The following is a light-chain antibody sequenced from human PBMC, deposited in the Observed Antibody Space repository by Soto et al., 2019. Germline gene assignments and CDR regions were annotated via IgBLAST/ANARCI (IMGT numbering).Light chain of an antibody. V-gene: IGLV2-14*01. CDR1: SSDIGGYNY. Sequence: QSVLTQPASVSGSPGQSITISCTGTSSDIGGYNYVSWYQQFPGKAPKLMIFDVSNRPSGISGRFSGSRSDNTASLTISGLQAEDEADYYCCSYTSSSTLVYVFGTGTKVTVL. CDR2: DVS. J-gene: IGLJ1*01. CDR3: CSYTSSSTLVYV.